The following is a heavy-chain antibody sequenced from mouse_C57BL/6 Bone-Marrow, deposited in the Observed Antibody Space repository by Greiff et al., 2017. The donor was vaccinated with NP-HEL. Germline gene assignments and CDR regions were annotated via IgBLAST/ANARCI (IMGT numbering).Heavy chain of an antibody. D-gene: IGHD1-1*02. CDR1: GYTFTDYY. CDR3: ARWWGPAWFAY. CDR2: IFPGSGST. J-gene: IGHJ3*01. Sequence: VQLQQSGPELVKPGASVKISCKASGYTFTDYYINWVKQRPGQGLEWIGWIFPGSGSTYYNEKFKGKATLTVDKSSSTAYMSLSSLTSEDSAVYFCARWWGPAWFAYWGQGTLVTVSA. V-gene: IGHV1-75*01.